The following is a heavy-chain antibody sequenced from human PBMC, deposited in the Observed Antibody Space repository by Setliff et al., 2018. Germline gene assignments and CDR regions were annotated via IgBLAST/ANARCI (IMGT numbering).Heavy chain of an antibody. D-gene: IGHD3-10*01. CDR3: AKYGSNWFGDIRWFDT. CDR1: GLTFSNYA. Sequence: PGGSLRLSCAASGLTFSNYAMSWVRQAPGKGLEWISATSSSGRSTYYADSVKGRFTISRDNSKNVLYLQMNSLKAEDTAIYYCAKYGSNWFGDIRWFDTWGQGTLVTVSS. CDR2: TSSSGRST. V-gene: IGHV3-23*01. J-gene: IGHJ5*02.